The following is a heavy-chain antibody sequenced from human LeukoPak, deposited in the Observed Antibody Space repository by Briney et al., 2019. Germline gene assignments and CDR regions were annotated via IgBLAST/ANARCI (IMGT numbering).Heavy chain of an antibody. J-gene: IGHJ4*02. CDR2: ISAYNGNT. CDR1: GYTFTSYG. CDR3: ARDGYYYDSSGTPYYFDY. D-gene: IGHD3-22*01. Sequence: GASVKVSCKASGYTFTSYGISWVRQAPGQGLEWMGWISAYNGNTNYAQKLQGRVTMTTDTSTSTAYMELRSLRSDDTAVYYCARDGYYYDSSGTPYYFDYWGQGTLVTVSS. V-gene: IGHV1-18*01.